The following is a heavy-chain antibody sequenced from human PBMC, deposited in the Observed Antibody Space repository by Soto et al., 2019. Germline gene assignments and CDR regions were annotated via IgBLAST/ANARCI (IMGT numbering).Heavy chain of an antibody. D-gene: IGHD2-2*01. CDR1: GFPFSSYA. V-gene: IGHV3-23*01. CDR3: AKDLGVVPAAFLGAYYYYYGMDV. CDR2: ISGSGGST. Sequence: PGGSLRLSCAASGFPFSSYAMSWVRQAPGKGLEWVSAISGSGGSTYYADSVKGRFTISRDNSKNTLYLQMNSLRAEDTAVYYCAKDLGVVPAAFLGAYYYYYGMDVWGQGTTVTVSS. J-gene: IGHJ6*02.